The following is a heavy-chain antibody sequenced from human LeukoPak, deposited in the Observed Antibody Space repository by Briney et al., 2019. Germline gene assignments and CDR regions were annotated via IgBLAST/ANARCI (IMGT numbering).Heavy chain of an antibody. J-gene: IGHJ4*02. D-gene: IGHD2/OR15-2a*01. V-gene: IGHV3-23*01. CDR3: AKSRIIDY. CDR2: ISGSGGNT. Sequence: PGGSLRLSCAVSGFSFSSYGMSWVRQAPGKGLEWVSGISGSGGNTNYADSVKGRFTISRDNPQNTLYLQMNSLRAEDTAVYYCAKSRIIDYWGQGTLVTVSS. CDR1: GFSFSSYG.